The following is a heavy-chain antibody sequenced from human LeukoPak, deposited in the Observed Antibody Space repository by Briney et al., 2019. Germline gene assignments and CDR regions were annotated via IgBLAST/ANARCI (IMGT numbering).Heavy chain of an antibody. CDR3: IPDPGHYASH. CDR2: SKRKHKGGTT. J-gene: IGHJ4*02. Sequence: GRCRRLSWAAAGFTFMIAWMSWVSQAQGQGSEWDARSKRKHKGGTTDYAAPVKGRLTISRDDSKNTLYLQMNSLKSEDTAVYYCIPDPGHYASHWGQGTLVTVS. V-gene: IGHV3-15*01. CDR1: GFTFMIAW. D-gene: IGHD2-2*01.